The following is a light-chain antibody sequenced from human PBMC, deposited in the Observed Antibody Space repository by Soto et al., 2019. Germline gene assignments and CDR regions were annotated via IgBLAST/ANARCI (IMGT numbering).Light chain of an antibody. CDR3: QAWDSSTQWV. CDR1: KLGDKY. Sequence: SYELTQPPSVSVSPGQTASITCSGDKLGDKYACWYQQKPGQSPVLVIYQDSKRPSGIPERFSGSNSGNTATLTISGTQAMDEADYYCQAWDSSTQWVFGGGTKRPS. J-gene: IGLJ3*02. CDR2: QDS. V-gene: IGLV3-1*01.